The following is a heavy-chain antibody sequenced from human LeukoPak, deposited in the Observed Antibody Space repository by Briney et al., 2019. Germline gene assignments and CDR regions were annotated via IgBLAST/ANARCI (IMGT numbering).Heavy chain of an antibody. D-gene: IGHD3-22*01. J-gene: IGHJ5*02. V-gene: IGHV3-30*15. CDR3: ARDPVQALYDRWPWFDP. Sequence: GGSLRLSCAASGFTFSSYALHWVRQAPGKGLEWLSIISSDGSKTHYADSVKGRFTISRDNSKNTLYLQMSSLRSEDTAVYYCARDPVQALYDRWPWFDPWGQGTLVTVSS. CDR2: ISSDGSKT. CDR1: GFTFSSYA.